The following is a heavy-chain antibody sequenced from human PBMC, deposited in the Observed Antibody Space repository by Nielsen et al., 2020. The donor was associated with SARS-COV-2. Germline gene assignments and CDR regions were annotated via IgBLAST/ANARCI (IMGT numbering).Heavy chain of an antibody. D-gene: IGHD4-17*01. CDR2: IIPIFGTA. V-gene: IGHV1-69*13. CDR1: GGTFSSYA. CDR3: ARGRRDRSLTTVPPYYFDY. Sequence: SVKVSCKASGGTFSSYAISWVRQAPGQGLEWMGGIIPIFGTANYAQKFQGRVTITADESTSTAYMELSSLRSEDTAVYYCARGRRDRSLTTVPPYYFDYWGQGTLVTVSS. J-gene: IGHJ4*02.